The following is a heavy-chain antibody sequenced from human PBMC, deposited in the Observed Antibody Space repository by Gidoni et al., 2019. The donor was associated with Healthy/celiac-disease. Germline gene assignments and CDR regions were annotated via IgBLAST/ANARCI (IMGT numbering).Heavy chain of an antibody. CDR2: INTNTGNP. Sequence: QVQLVPSGSELKKPGASVMVSCKASGYTFTSYAMNWVRQDPGQGLEWMGWINTNTGNPTYAQGITGRFVFSLDTSVSTAYLQISSLKAEDTAVYYCARGENSGYGTPTYYYGMDVWGQGTTVTVSS. V-gene: IGHV7-4-1*02. J-gene: IGHJ6*02. D-gene: IGHD5-12*01. CDR1: GYTFTSYA. CDR3: ARGENSGYGTPTYYYGMDV.